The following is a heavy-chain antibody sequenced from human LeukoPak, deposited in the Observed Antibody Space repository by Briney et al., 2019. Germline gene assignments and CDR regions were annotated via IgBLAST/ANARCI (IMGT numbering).Heavy chain of an antibody. D-gene: IGHD6-13*01. CDR3: ARRVSSREAADDSFDI. Sequence: ASVKVSCKASGGTFSSYAISWVRQAPGQGLEWMGVIIPIFGTANYAQNFQGRVTITTDESTSTAYMELSSLSSEDTAVYYCARRVSSREAADDSFDIWGQGTMVTVSS. CDR2: IIPIFGTA. J-gene: IGHJ3*02. CDR1: GGTFSSYA. V-gene: IGHV1-69*05.